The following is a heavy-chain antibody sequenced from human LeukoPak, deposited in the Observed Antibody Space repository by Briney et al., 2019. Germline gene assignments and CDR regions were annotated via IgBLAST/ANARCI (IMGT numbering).Heavy chain of an antibody. D-gene: IGHD2-21*02. CDR2: ISYSGST. J-gene: IGHJ4*02. CDR3: ARELPHGGDTLIDI. Sequence: PSQTLSLTCIVSGASISSGGYYWSWIRQHAGKGLEWIGSISYSGSTLYNPSLNSRVTIRADTSKSQFSLTLSSVTAADTAVYFCARELPHGGDTLIDIWGQGTLLTVSS. CDR1: GASISSGGYY. V-gene: IGHV4-31*03.